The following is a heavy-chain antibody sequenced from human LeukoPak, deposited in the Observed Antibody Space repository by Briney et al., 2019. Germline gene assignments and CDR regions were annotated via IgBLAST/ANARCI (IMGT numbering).Heavy chain of an antibody. CDR2: ISTFNRDT. CDR3: ARSPRAYGDSDY. Sequence: ASVKVSCKASGHTFTSYGLSWVRQAPGQGLEWMGWISTFNRDTNYAEKFQGRVTMTTDTSTSTAYMELRTLRSDDTAVYYCARSPRAYGDSDYWGQGTLVTVSS. J-gene: IGHJ4*02. D-gene: IGHD4-17*01. V-gene: IGHV1-18*01. CDR1: GHTFTSYG.